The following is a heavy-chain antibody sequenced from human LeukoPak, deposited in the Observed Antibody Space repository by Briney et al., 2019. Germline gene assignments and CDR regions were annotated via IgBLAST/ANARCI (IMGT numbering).Heavy chain of an antibody. CDR2: ISSSSSTI. CDR1: GFTFSSYS. V-gene: IGHV3-48*01. CDR3: ARGTGLRSNYFDY. J-gene: IGHJ4*02. D-gene: IGHD5-12*01. Sequence: SGGSLRLSCAASGFTFSSYSMNWVRQAPGKGLEWVSYISSSSSTIYYADSVKGRFTISRDNAKNSLYLQMNSLRAEDTAVYYCARGTGLRSNYFDYWGQGTLVTVSS.